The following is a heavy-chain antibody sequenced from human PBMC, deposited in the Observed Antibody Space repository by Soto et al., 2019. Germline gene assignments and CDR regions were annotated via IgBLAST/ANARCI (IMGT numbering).Heavy chain of an antibody. Sequence: SETLSLTCTVSGGSISSSSYYWGWIRQPPGKGLEWIGSIYYSGSTYYNPSLKSRVTISVDTSKNQFSLKLSSVTAADTAVYYCARLRCGEWTHYYYYYMDGWGKGSTVTGAS. V-gene: IGHV4-39*01. D-gene: IGHD3-3*01. CDR2: IYYSGST. CDR1: GGSISSSSYY. CDR3: ARLRCGEWTHYYYYYMDG. J-gene: IGHJ6*03.